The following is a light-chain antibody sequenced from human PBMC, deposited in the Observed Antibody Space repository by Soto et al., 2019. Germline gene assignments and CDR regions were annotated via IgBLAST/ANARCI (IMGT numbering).Light chain of an antibody. Sequence: QFVLTQPASVSDSPGESITISCTGSSSDAGGYKYVSWYQQHPGKAPKLLIYDVTNRPSGVSNRFSGSKSGYTASLTISGLQSEDEADYYCSSYTSFKTLVFGTGSKVTVL. CDR3: SSYTSFKTLV. CDR1: SSDAGGYKY. V-gene: IGLV2-14*01. J-gene: IGLJ1*01. CDR2: DVT.